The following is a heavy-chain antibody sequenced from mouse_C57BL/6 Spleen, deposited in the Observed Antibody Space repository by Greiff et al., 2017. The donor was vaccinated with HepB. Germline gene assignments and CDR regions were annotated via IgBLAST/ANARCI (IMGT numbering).Heavy chain of an antibody. Sequence: QVQLQQPGAELVRPGSSVKLSCKASGYTFTSYWMHWVKQRPIQGLEWIGDIYPGSGSTNYNEKFKSKATLTVDTSSSTAYMQLSSLTSEDSAVYYCAKGDYSAWFAYWGQGTLVTVSA. CDR3: AKGDYSAWFAY. CDR1: GYTFTSYW. V-gene: IGHV1-55*01. CDR2: IYPGSGST. D-gene: IGHD1-1*01. J-gene: IGHJ3*01.